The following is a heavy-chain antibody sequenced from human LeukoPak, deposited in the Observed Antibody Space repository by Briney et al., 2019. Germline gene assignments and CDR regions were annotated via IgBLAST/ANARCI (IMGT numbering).Heavy chain of an antibody. D-gene: IGHD3-10*01. CDR3: ARDLSGFLYGSGSYFDY. CDR2: ISSSSSYI. CDR1: GFTFSSYS. V-gene: IGHV3-21*01. J-gene: IGHJ4*02. Sequence: GGSLRLSXAASGFTFSSYSMNWVRQSPGKGLEWVSSISSSSSYIYYADSVKGRFTISRDNAKNSLYLQMNSLRAEDTAVYYCARDLSGFLYGSGSYFDYWGQGTLVTVSS.